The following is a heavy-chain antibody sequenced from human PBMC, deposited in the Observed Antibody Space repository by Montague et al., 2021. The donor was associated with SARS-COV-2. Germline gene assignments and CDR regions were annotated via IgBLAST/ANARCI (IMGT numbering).Heavy chain of an antibody. CDR3: AADYGERDWFDP. J-gene: IGHJ5*02. V-gene: IGHV4-39*01. CDR1: GGSISSSSYY. Sequence: SETLSLTCTVSGGSISSSSYYWGWIRQPPGKGLEWIGSIYYSGSTYYNPSLKSRVTISVDTSKNQFSLKLSSVTAADTAVYHCAADYGERDWFDPWGQGTLVTVSS. CDR2: IYYSGST. D-gene: IGHD4-17*01.